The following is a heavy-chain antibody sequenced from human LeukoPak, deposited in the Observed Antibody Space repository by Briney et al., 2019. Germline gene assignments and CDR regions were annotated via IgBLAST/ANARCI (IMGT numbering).Heavy chain of an antibody. D-gene: IGHD2-15*01. CDR2: ISAYYGNT. J-gene: IGHJ6*02. CDR1: GYTFTRYD. Sequence: APVKASCKPSGYTFTRYDISWVREAPGHRLEWMGWISAYYGNTNDAHKLHGRVTMTTDTSTSTAYMELRSLRSDDTAVYYCARVRVVVADPYYYCMDVWGQGTTVTVSS. V-gene: IGHV1-18*01. CDR3: ARVRVVVADPYYYCMDV.